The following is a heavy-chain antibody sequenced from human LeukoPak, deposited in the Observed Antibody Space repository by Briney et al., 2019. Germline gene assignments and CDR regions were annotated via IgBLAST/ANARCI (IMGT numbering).Heavy chain of an antibody. J-gene: IGHJ4*02. D-gene: IGHD2-2*01. CDR2: VWYDGSNK. CDR3: ARDRVPAALDY. CDR1: GFTFSSYG. V-gene: IGHV3-33*01. Sequence: GGSLRLSCAASGFTFSSYGMHWVRQAPGKGLEWVAVVWYDGSNKYYADSVKGRFTISRDNSKNTLYLQMNSLRAEDTAVYYCARDRVPAALDYWGQGTLVTVSS.